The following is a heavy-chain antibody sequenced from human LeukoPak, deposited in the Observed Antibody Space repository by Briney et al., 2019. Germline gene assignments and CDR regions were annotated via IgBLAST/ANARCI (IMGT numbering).Heavy chain of an antibody. Sequence: GGSLRLSCAASGFTFSSYSLNWVRQAPGKGLEWVSSISSTSIYIYYADSVKGRFTISRDNSKNTLYLQMNSLRAEDTAVYYCAKSPRYSSSWPFDYWGQGTLVTVSS. CDR1: GFTFSSYS. CDR2: ISSTSIYI. V-gene: IGHV3-21*01. CDR3: AKSPRYSSSWPFDY. J-gene: IGHJ4*02. D-gene: IGHD6-13*01.